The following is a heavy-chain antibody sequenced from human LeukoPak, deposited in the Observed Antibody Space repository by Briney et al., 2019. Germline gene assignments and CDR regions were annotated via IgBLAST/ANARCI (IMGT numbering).Heavy chain of an antibody. J-gene: IGHJ4*02. CDR1: GGFNTHYY. Sequence: PSEILSLTCSVSGGFNTHYYWSWIRQPPGKGLEWIGYFYHSGSTNYNPSLKSRVTISVDTSKNHFSLKLSSVTAADTAVYYCARGQWLPVFDFWGQGTLVTVSS. CDR3: ARGQWLPVFDF. CDR2: FYHSGST. D-gene: IGHD3-22*01. V-gene: IGHV4-59*01.